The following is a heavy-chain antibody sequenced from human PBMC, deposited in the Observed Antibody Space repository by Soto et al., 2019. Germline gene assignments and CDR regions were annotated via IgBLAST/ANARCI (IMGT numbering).Heavy chain of an antibody. V-gene: IGHV1-2*04. Sequence: ASVKVSCKASGYTFTGYYMHWVRQAPGQGLEWMGWINPNSGGTNYAQKFQGWVTMTRDTSISTAYMELSRLRSDDTAVYYCAREASSGWTKSGYHYYYGMDVWGQGTTVTVSS. J-gene: IGHJ6*02. CDR2: INPNSGGT. CDR1: GYTFTGYY. D-gene: IGHD6-19*01. CDR3: AREASSGWTKSGYHYYYGMDV.